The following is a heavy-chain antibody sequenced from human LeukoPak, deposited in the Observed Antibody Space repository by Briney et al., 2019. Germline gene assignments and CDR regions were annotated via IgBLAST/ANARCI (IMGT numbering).Heavy chain of an antibody. V-gene: IGHV3-30*18. D-gene: IGHD3-22*01. Sequence: GGSLRLSCAASGFNFYNYDIQWVRQAPGKGLEWLATISRDGKTEFYTDSVKGRFTISRDTSKNTLYLQINSLRAEDTAVYYCANNYYDSSGYTWYFDLWGRGTLVTVSS. CDR2: ISRDGKTE. CDR1: GFNFYNYD. J-gene: IGHJ2*01. CDR3: ANNYYDSSGYTWYFDL.